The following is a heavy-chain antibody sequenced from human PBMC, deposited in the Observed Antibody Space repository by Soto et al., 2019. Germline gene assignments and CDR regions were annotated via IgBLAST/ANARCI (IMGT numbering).Heavy chain of an antibody. J-gene: IGHJ4*02. CDR1: GHTFSGYY. CDR3: ARSLLHVTLPLGN. Sequence: GASVKVSCKASGHTFSGYYMHWVRQAPGQGLEWMGWINTLSGDTSFPQKFQGRLAMTRDTSTDTVFMEVSRLTSDDTAIYYCARSLLHVTLPLGNWGQGTLVTVSS. D-gene: IGHD2-2*01. CDR2: INTLSGDT. V-gene: IGHV1-2*02.